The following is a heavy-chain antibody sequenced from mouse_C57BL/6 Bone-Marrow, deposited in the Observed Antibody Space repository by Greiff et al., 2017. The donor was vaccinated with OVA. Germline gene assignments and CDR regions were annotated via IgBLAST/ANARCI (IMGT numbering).Heavy chain of an antibody. Sequence: VQLKQPGAELVKPGASVKMSCKASGYTFTSYWITWVKQRPGQGLEWIGWIDPENGDTEYASKFQGKATITADTSSNTAYLQLSSLTSEDTAVYYCTTKSPFGYWGQGTTLTVSS. V-gene: IGHV14-4*01. CDR2: IDPENGDT. J-gene: IGHJ2*01. D-gene: IGHD6-2*01. CDR3: TTKSPFGY. CDR1: GYTFTSYW.